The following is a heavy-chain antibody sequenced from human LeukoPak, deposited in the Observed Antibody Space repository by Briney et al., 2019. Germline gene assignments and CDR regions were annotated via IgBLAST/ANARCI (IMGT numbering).Heavy chain of an antibody. J-gene: IGHJ3*02. CDR1: GFTFSNAW. V-gene: IGHV3-30-3*01. CDR2: ISYDGSNK. D-gene: IGHD3-22*01. Sequence: GGSLRLSCAASGFTFSNAWMSWVRQAPGKGLEWVAVISYDGSNKYYADSVKGRFTISRDNSKNTLYLQMNSLRAEDTAVYYCARLAMVVVPTRGDAFDIWGQGTMVTVSS. CDR3: ARLAMVVVPTRGDAFDI.